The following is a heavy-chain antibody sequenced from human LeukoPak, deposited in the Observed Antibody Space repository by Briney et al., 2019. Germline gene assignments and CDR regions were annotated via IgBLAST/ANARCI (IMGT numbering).Heavy chain of an antibody. CDR2: VYHSGST. J-gene: IGHJ4*02. CDR1: GDSINTNHW. CDR3: AKAYDFWSGYYVD. Sequence: SGTLSLTCAVSGDSINTNHWWSWVRQPPGKGLEWIGEVYHSGSTNYNPSLKSRVTIPVDKSKNLFSLKLTSVTAADTAVYYCAKAYDFWSGYYVDWGQGTLVTVSS. V-gene: IGHV4-4*02. D-gene: IGHD3-3*01.